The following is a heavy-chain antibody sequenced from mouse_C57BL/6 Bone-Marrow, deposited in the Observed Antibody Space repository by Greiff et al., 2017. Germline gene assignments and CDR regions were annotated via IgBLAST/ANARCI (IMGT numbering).Heavy chain of an antibody. D-gene: IGHD2-4*01. V-gene: IGHV14-4*01. CDR2: LDPENGDT. CDR1: GFNIKDAY. J-gene: IGHJ2*01. Sequence: VQLKQSGAELVRPGASVKLSCTASGFNIKDAYMHWVKQRPEQGLEWIGWLDPENGDTEYASTFQGKATITADTSSNTAYLQRSSLTAEDTAVYYCTTAMITTHYFDDWGKGTTLTVAS. CDR3: TTAMITTHYFDD.